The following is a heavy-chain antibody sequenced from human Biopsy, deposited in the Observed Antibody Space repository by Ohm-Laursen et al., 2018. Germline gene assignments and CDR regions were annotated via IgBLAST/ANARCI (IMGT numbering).Heavy chain of an antibody. CDR1: GGSIKSYY. V-gene: IGHV4-59*01. CDR2: IYYTGHT. Sequence: TLSLTCTVSGGSIKSYYWNWIRQSPGKGLEWIGFIYYTGHTNYDPSPKSRATISVDTSKNQFSLKVISVTAADTAVYYCARDRWPHVTLLGLVVFDFWGQGTLVIVSS. D-gene: IGHD3-3*01. CDR3: ARDRWPHVTLLGLVVFDF. J-gene: IGHJ4*02.